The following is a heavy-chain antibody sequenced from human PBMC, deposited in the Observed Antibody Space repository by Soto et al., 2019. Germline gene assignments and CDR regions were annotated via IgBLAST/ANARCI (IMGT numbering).Heavy chain of an antibody. J-gene: IGHJ6*02. CDR2: IIPIFGTA. D-gene: IGHD6-13*01. Sequence: SVKVSCKASGGTFSSYAISWVRQAPGHGLEWMGGIIPIFGTANYAQKFQGRVTITADESTSTAYMELSSLRSEDTAVYYCARDGGAAAAGESYYYYGMDVWGQGTTVTVSS. CDR1: GGTFSSYA. CDR3: ARDGGAAAAGESYYYYGMDV. V-gene: IGHV1-69*13.